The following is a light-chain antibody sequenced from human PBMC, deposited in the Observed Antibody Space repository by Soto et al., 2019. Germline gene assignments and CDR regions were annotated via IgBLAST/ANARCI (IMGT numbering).Light chain of an antibody. V-gene: IGLV4-69*01. CDR2: VNSGGSH. Sequence: QLVLTQSPSASASLGASVKLTCTLSSGHSNYAIAWHQRQPEKGPRFLMKVNSGGSHIKGDGIPDRFSGSSSGAERYLFISSLQSEDEADYYCQTWGTGSAIVVFGGGTKLTVL. J-gene: IGLJ7*01. CDR3: QTWGTGSAIVV. CDR1: SGHSNYA.